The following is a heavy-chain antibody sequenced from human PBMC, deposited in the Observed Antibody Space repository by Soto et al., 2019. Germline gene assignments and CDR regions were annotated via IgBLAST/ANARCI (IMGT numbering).Heavy chain of an antibody. V-gene: IGHV3-15*07. J-gene: IGHJ3*01. CDR1: GFKFSDAW. CDR2: IKSKGSGATI. CDR3: HYWTFYHDNAV. D-gene: IGHD3-16*01. Sequence: EEQLVESGGGLVEPGGSLRLSCAGSGFKFSDAWMNWIRQAPGKGLEWVGRIKSKGSGATIDYAAHVKGRFIISRDDSKCTVFLQMNIMKTDDTDVYFTHYWTFYHDNAVWGQGKMVTVSS.